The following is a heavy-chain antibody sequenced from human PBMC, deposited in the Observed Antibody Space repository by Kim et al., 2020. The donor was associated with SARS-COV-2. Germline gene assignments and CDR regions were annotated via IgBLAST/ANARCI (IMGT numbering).Heavy chain of an antibody. CDR2: DGSEI. V-gene: IGHV3-7*01. CDR3: ANLRNDY. J-gene: IGHJ4*02. Sequence: DGSEIHYVDSVKGRFNIARDNAKKSLYLQMNSLRAEDTAVYYCANLRNDYWGQGTLVTVSS.